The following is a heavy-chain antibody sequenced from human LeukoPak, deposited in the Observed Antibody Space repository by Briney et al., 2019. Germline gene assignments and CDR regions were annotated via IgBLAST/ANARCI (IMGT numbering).Heavy chain of an antibody. CDR3: ARDYYDFWSGSGRNGNDYCCYYYMDV. D-gene: IGHD3-3*01. Sequence: SVKVSCKASGGTFSSYAISWVRQAPGQGLEWMGGIIPIFGTANYAQKFQGRVTITADESTSTAYMELSSLRSEDTAVYYCARDYYDFWSGSGRNGNDYCCYYYMDVWGKGTTVTVSS. CDR1: GGTFSSYA. J-gene: IGHJ6*03. V-gene: IGHV1-69*01. CDR2: IIPIFGTA.